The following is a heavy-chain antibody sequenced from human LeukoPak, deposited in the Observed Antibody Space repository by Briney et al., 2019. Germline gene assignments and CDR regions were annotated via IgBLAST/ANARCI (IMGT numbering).Heavy chain of an antibody. CDR2: IYHSGST. CDR3: ARGGDIAAAGGTLFVGPLDY. J-gene: IGHJ4*02. V-gene: IGHV4-30-2*01. D-gene: IGHD6-13*01. CDR1: GGSISSGGYS. Sequence: PSQTLSLTCAVSGGSISSGGYSWSWIRQPPGKGLEWIGYIYHSGSTYYNPSLKSRVTISVDRSKNQFSLKLSSVTAADTAVYYCARGGDIAAAGGTLFVGPLDYWGQGTLVTVSS.